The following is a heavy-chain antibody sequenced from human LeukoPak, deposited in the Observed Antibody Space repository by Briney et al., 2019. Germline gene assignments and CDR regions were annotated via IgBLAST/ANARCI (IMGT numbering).Heavy chain of an antibody. Sequence: GGSLRLSCAASGFTFSSSAMSWVRQAPGKGLEWVSSISGSGSGGSTYYADSVKGRFTISRDNSKNTLYLQMGSLRAEDMAVYYCARDSFRRLHEMARSLRYWGQGTLVTVSS. V-gene: IGHV3-23*01. D-gene: IGHD5-24*01. J-gene: IGHJ4*02. CDR3: ARDSFRRLHEMARSLRY. CDR1: GFTFSSSA. CDR2: ISGSGSGGST.